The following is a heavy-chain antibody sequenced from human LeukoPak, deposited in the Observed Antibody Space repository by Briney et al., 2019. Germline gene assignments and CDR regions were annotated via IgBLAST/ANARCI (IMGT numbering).Heavy chain of an antibody. D-gene: IGHD3-3*01. CDR3: ARDNDFWSGYYSFDF. V-gene: IGHV4-31*03. CDR2: IYYSGST. Sequence: PSETLSLTCTVSGDSINSAAYYWSWTRQHPGKGLVWIGYIYYSGSTSYNPSLQSRVTISIDTSKNQLYRKLSSVTAADTAVYYCARDNDFWSGYYSFDFWGRGTLVTVSS. CDR1: GDSINSAAYY. J-gene: IGHJ4*02.